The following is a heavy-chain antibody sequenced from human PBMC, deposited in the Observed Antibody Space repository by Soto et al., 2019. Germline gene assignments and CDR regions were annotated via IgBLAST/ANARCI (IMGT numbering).Heavy chain of an antibody. V-gene: IGHV4-4*02. J-gene: IGHJ4*02. Sequence: PSETLCLTCAVSGGSLSSTNWWRWVRQPPGKGLEWIGEIYHSGSTNYNPSLKGRFTISRDNSRNILYLEMNSLRVEDTAVYYCARDPGQDEAMDYWGQGTLVTVSS. CDR1: GGSLSSTNW. CDR2: IYHSGST. CDR3: ARDPGQDEAMDY.